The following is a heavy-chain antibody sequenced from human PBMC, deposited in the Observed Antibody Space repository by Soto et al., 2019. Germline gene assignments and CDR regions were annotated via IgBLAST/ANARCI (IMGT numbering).Heavy chain of an antibody. CDR2: ISSSSTI. V-gene: IGHV3-48*01. Sequence: EVQLVESGGGLIQPGSSLRLSCAASGFTFSSYSMNWVRQTPGKGLEWVSYISSSSTIYYADSVKGRFTISRDNAKNSLYLQMNSLRAEDTAVYFCVREVKYSNSWKPFDYWGQGTLVTVSS. CDR1: GFTFSSYS. CDR3: VREVKYSNSWKPFDY. J-gene: IGHJ4*02. D-gene: IGHD6-13*01.